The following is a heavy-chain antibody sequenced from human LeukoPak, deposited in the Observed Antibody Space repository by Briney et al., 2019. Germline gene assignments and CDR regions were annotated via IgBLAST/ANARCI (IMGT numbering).Heavy chain of an antibody. CDR1: GGSISSGDYY. J-gene: IGHJ6*02. D-gene: IGHD3-22*01. CDR3: ARSGDSSGYLYYYGMDV. V-gene: IGHV4-30-4*01. CDR2: IYYSGST. Sequence: PSETLSLTCTVSGGSISSGDYYWSWIRQPPGKGLEWIRYIYYSGSTYYNPSLKSRVTISVDTSKNQFSLKLSSVTAADTAVYYCARSGDSSGYLYYYGMDVWGQGTTVTVSS.